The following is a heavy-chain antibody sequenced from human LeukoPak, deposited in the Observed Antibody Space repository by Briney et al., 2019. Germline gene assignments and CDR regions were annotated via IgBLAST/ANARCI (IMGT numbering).Heavy chain of an antibody. D-gene: IGHD3-10*01. CDR1: FSGHX. CDR2: INPKRGAT. Sequence: FSGHXXXGVGQAXGQGVEGMGRINPKRGATDYAQKFQGRVTITRDRSRSTVYMELNRLRSDDTAVYYCARELPFDYWGQGTLVTVSS. V-gene: IGHV1-2*06. J-gene: IGHJ4*02. CDR3: ARELPFDY.